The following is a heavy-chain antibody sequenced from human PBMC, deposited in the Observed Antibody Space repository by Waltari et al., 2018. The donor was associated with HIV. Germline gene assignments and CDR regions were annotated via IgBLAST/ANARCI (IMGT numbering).Heavy chain of an antibody. D-gene: IGHD3-10*01. J-gene: IGHJ4*02. V-gene: IGHV4-59*01. CDR2: VYYNETI. CDR1: GGSINGYY. CDR3: ARGQNSGSDKYYFDY. Sequence: QVQLQESGPRLVKPSETLSLTCTVSGGSINGYYWNWIRQSPGKRLHWIGYVYYNETINYNPSLKSRVTISIDTSKTQFSLKLSSVTAADTAFYFCARGQNSGSDKYYFDYWCQGTLVTVSS.